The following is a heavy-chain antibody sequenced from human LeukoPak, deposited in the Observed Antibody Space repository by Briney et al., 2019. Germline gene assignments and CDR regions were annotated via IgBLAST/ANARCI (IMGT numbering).Heavy chain of an antibody. D-gene: IGHD3-9*01. V-gene: IGHV4-4*02. CDR3: ARGYDILTGYYFDY. Sequence: SETLSLTCAVSGGSISSSNWWSWVRQPPGKGLEWIGEINHSGSTNYNPSLKSRVTISVDTSKNQFSLKLSSVTAADTAVYYCARGYDILTGYYFDYWGQGTLVTVSS. CDR1: GGSISSSNW. CDR2: INHSGST. J-gene: IGHJ4*02.